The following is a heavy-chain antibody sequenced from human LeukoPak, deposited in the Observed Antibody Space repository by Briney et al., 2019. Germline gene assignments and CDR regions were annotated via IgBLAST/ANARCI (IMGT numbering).Heavy chain of an antibody. CDR3: ARGRFLEWLLRFDP. CDR2: IYYSGSA. J-gene: IGHJ5*02. D-gene: IGHD3-3*01. CDR1: GGSISSSSYY. V-gene: IGHV4-39*01. Sequence: MASETLSLTCTVSGGSISSSSYYWGWIRQPPGKGLEWIGNIYYSGSAYYNPSLRSRVTMSADTSKNQFSLKLSSMTAAYTAVYYCARGRFLEWLLRFDPWGQGTLVTVSS.